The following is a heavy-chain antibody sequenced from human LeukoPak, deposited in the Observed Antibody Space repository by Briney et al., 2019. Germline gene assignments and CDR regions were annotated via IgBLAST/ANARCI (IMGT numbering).Heavy chain of an antibody. CDR3: ARGGAARPDY. V-gene: IGHV3-48*01. Sequence: GGSLRLSCATSGFTFSSYGMNWVRQAPGKGLEWVSYISSTSSTINYADSVKGRFTISRDNAKNSLYLQMNSLRAEDTAVYYCARGGAARPDYWGQGTLVTVSS. J-gene: IGHJ4*02. CDR2: ISSTSSTI. D-gene: IGHD6-6*01. CDR1: GFTFSSYG.